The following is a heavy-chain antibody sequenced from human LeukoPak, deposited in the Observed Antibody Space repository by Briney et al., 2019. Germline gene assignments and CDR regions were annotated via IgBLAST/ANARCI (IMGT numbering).Heavy chain of an antibody. D-gene: IGHD4-23*01. J-gene: IGHJ5*02. CDR2: IYYSGST. V-gene: IGHV4-59*01. CDR3: ARDHGGISPGFDP. CDR1: GGSISSYY. Sequence: SETLSLTCTVSGGSISSYYWSWIRQPPGKGLEWIGYIYYSGSTNYNPSLKSRVTISVDTSKNQFSLKLSSVTAADTAVYYCARDHGGISPGFDPWGQGTLVTVSS.